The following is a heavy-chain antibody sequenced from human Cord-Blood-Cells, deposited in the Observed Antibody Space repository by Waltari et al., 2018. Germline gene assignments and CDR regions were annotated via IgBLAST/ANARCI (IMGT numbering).Heavy chain of an antibody. CDR1: GGSISSSSYY. Sequence: QLQLQESGPGLVKPSETLSLTCTVSGGSISSSSYYWSWIRQPPGKGLEWIGSIYSSGSTYYNPSLKSRVTISVDTSKNQFSLKLSSVTAADTAVYYCARREYGSGTHKADAFDIWGQGTMVTVSS. CDR3: ARREYGSGTHKADAFDI. V-gene: IGHV4-39*01. CDR2: IYSSGST. J-gene: IGHJ3*02. D-gene: IGHD3-10*01.